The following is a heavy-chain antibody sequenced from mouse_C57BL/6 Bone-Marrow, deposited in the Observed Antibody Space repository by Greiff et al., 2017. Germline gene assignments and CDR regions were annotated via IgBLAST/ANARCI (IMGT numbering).Heavy chain of an antibody. J-gene: IGHJ1*03. CDR1: GYAFSSSW. CDR3: ARSDYYGSSLWYFDV. D-gene: IGHD1-1*01. V-gene: IGHV1-82*01. CDR2: IYPGDGDT. Sequence: QVQLQQSGPELVKPGASVKISCKASGYAFSSSWMNWVKQRPGKGLEWIGRIYPGDGDTNYNGKFKGKATLTADKSSSTAYMQLSSLTSEDSAVYFCARSDYYGSSLWYFDVWGTGTTVTVSS.